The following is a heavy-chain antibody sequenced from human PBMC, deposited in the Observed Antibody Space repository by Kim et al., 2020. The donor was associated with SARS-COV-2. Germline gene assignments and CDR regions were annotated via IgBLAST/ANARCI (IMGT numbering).Heavy chain of an antibody. J-gene: IGHJ3*02. V-gene: IGHV4-39*01. Sequence: AYYTPSLKSRGTISVDTSKNQFSLKLSSVTAADTAVYYCARQASRAFDIWGQGTMVTVSS. CDR2: A. CDR3: ARQASRAFDI.